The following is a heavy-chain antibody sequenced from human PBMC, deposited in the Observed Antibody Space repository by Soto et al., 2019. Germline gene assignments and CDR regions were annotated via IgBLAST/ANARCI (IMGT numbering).Heavy chain of an antibody. J-gene: IGHJ6*02. V-gene: IGHV1-18*01. CDR2: ISAYNGNT. CDR3: ARDPLGVRAAAPPTV. D-gene: IGHD6-13*01. Sequence: ASVKVSCKASGYTFTSYGISWVRQAPGQGLEWMGWISAYNGNTNYAQKLQGRVTMTTDTSTSTAYMELRSLRSDDTAVYYCARDPLGVRAAAPPTVWGQGTTVTVSS. CDR1: GYTFTSYG.